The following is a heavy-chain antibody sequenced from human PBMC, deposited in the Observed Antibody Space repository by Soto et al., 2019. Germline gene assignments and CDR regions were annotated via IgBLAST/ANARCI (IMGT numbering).Heavy chain of an antibody. V-gene: IGHV3-23*01. CDR2: ISSSGVGT. Sequence: EVQLLESGGGLVQPGGSLRLSCAAPGFTFSNYVMNWVRQTPGKGLEWVSTISSSGVGTNYADSVKGRFTISRDNSKNTLYLQMNSLRAEDTAVYYCGRLERLDYWGQGALVTVSS. CDR1: GFTFSNYV. J-gene: IGHJ4*02. D-gene: IGHD1-26*01. CDR3: GRLERLDY.